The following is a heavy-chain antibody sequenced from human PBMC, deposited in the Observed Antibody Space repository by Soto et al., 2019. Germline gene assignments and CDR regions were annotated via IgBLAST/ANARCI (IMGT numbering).Heavy chain of an antibody. CDR3: ARSRLYSSGWYPARDAFDI. V-gene: IGHV3-74*01. CDR1: GFTFSSYW. Sequence: GGSLRLSCAASGFTFSSYWMHWVRQAPGKGLVWVSRINSDGSITSYADSVKGRFTISRDNAKNTLYLQMNSLRAEDTAVYYCARSRLYSSGWYPARDAFDIWGQGTMVTVSS. CDR2: INSDGSIT. D-gene: IGHD6-19*01. J-gene: IGHJ3*02.